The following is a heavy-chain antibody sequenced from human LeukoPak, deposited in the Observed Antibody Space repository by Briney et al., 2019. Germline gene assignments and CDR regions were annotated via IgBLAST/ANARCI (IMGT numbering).Heavy chain of an antibody. CDR1: GFTFSNYG. D-gene: IGHD3-10*01. V-gene: IGHV3-30*02. Sequence: PGGSLRLSCAASGFTFSNYGIHWVRQAPGKGLEWVAFIRYDGSNKYYADSVKGRFTISRDNSKNTLYLQMNSLRAEDTAVYYCAKDVLWFGELSPNFDYWGQGTLVTVSS. CDR3: AKDVLWFGELSPNFDY. J-gene: IGHJ4*02. CDR2: IRYDGSNK.